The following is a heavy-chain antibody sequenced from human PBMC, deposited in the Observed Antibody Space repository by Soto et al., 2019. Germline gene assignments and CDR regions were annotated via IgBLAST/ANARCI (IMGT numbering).Heavy chain of an antibody. D-gene: IGHD1-26*01. J-gene: IGHJ4*02. CDR2: KWFFASGGNE. Sequence: LRLSCATSGFTFSNYVIHWVRNAPGKGLEWVAVKWFFASGGNEYYADSVKGRFAISRDDSKQTAYLEMKSLRAEDTAVYYCGTDPYSGARYYLDLCGKLTQVTVAS. CDR3: GTDPYSGARYYLDL. CDR1: GFTFSNYV. V-gene: IGHV3-33*01.